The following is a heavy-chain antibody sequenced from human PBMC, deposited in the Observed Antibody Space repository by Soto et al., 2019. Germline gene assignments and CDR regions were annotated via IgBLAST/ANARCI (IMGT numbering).Heavy chain of an antibody. D-gene: IGHD3-3*01. CDR3: ARDRTTYDFLSGYYYYGMDV. J-gene: IGHJ6*02. CDR2: ISYDGSDK. V-gene: IGHV3-30-3*01. Sequence: GGSLRLSCAASGFSFSSYAMYWVRQAPGKGLEWVAVISYDGSDKYYADSVKGRFTISRDNSKNTLYLQMNSLRAEDTAVYYCARDRTTYDFLSGYYYYGMDVWGQGTTVTVSS. CDR1: GFSFSSYA.